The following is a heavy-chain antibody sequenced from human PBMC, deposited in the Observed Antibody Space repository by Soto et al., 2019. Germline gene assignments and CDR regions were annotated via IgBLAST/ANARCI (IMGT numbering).Heavy chain of an antibody. Sequence: SSVKVSCKASGGTFSSYTISWVRQAPGQGLEWMGRIIPILGIANYAQKFQGRVTITADKSTSTAYMELSSLRSEDTAVYYCARGGLRISSSFDYWCQGPLVTVSS. V-gene: IGHV1-69*02. J-gene: IGHJ4*02. CDR1: GGTFSSYT. CDR3: ARGGLRISSSFDY. CDR2: IIPILGIA. D-gene: IGHD6-6*01.